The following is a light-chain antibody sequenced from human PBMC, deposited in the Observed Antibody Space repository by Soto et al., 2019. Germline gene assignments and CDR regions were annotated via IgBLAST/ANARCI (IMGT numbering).Light chain of an antibody. V-gene: IGKV1-39*01. CDR1: QNINRH. J-gene: IGKJ1*01. Sequence: DIQMTQSPSSLSASVGDRVTITCRAGQNINRHLNWYQHKPGKVPSLLIYVASTLQSGVPSRFSGSGSGTDFTLTINSLQPEDSATYYCQQSFSTPRSSGQGTKVDIK. CDR2: VAS. CDR3: QQSFSTPRS.